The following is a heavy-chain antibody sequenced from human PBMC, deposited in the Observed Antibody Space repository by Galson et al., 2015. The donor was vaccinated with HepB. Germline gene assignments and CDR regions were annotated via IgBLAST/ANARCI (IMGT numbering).Heavy chain of an antibody. J-gene: IGHJ4*02. CDR2: IWYDGSNK. V-gene: IGHV3-33*08. CDR1: GFTFSSYG. D-gene: IGHD6-19*01. CDR3: ARVIAVAAPFDY. Sequence: SLRLSCAASGFTFSSYGMHWVRQAPGKGLEWVAVIWYDGSNKYYADSVKGRFTISRDDSKNTLYLQMNSLRAEDTAVYYCARVIAVAAPFDYWGQGTLVTVSS.